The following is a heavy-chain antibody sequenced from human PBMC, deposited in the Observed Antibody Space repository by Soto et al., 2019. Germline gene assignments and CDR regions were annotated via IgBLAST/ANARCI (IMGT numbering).Heavy chain of an antibody. CDR3: ARESVVVVAAAGYFAL. D-gene: IGHD2-15*01. Sequence: EVQLVESGGGLVQPGGSLRLSCAASGFTFSSYSMNWVRPAPGKRLEWVSYISSSSSTIYYADSVKGRFTISRDKAKNSRYLQMNSLRDEDTAVYDCARESVVVVAAAGYFALWGRGT. CDR2: ISSSSSTI. J-gene: IGHJ2*01. V-gene: IGHV3-48*02. CDR1: GFTFSSYS.